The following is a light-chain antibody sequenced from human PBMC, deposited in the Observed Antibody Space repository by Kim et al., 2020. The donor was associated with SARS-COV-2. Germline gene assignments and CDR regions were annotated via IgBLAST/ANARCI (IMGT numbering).Light chain of an antibody. CDR1: QSISNY. V-gene: IGKV1-39*01. J-gene: IGKJ4*01. CDR3: QQSYSTPQLT. Sequence: SVGDRVTITGRASQSISNYLNWYQQKPGKAPELLIYAASSLQSGVPSRFSGSGSGTDFTLTISSLQPEDFATYYCQQSYSTPQLTFGGGTKVDIK. CDR2: AAS.